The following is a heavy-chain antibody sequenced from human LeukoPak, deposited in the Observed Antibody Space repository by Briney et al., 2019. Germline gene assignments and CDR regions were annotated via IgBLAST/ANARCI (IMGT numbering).Heavy chain of an antibody. CDR2: ISISGST. J-gene: IGHJ4*02. D-gene: IGHD3-22*01. CDR3: ARQSGGSYAYFDY. V-gene: IGHV4-4*07. Sequence: SETLSLTCTVSGGSISRYYWSWIRQPAGKGLEWIGRISISGSTNYNPSLKSRVTISVDKSKNQFSLKLSSVTAADTAVYYCARQSGGSYAYFDYWGQGTLVTVSS. CDR1: GGSISRYY.